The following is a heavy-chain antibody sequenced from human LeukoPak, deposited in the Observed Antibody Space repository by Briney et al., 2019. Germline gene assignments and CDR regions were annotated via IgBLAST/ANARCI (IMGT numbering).Heavy chain of an antibody. J-gene: IGHJ6*02. CDR3: AGPVGANLYYYYGMDV. CDR1: GYTFTSND. Sequence: ASVKVSCKDSGYTFTSNDINWVRQATGQGLEWMGWMNPNSGNTGYAQKLQGRVTMTTDTSTSTAYMELRSLRSDDTAVYYCAGPVGANLYYYYGMDVWGQGTTVTVSS. V-gene: IGHV1-8*01. D-gene: IGHD1-26*01. CDR2: MNPNSGNT.